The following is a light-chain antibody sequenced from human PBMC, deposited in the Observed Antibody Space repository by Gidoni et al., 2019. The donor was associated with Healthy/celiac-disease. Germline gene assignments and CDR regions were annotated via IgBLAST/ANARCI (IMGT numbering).Light chain of an antibody. Sequence: QSALPQPAPVSRSPGQSITISCTGTSSDVGGYNYVAWYHQHTGKAPKPMIYEVSTRPSGVSNRFSGSKSGNTASLTISGLQAEDEADYYCSSYTSSSTPWVFGTGTKVTGL. J-gene: IGLJ1*01. CDR3: SSYTSSSTPWV. V-gene: IGLV2-14*01. CDR1: SSDVGGYNY. CDR2: EVS.